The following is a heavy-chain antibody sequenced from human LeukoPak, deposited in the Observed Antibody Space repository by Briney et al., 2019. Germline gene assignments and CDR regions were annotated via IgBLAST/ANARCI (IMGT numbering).Heavy chain of an antibody. V-gene: IGHV4-59*01. J-gene: IGHJ4*02. CDR1: GGSISSYY. Sequence: SETLSLTCTVSGGSISSYYWSWIRQPPGKGLEWIGYNYYSGSTNYNPSLKSRVTISVDTSKNQFSLKLSSVTAADTAVYYCARAPRYCSGGSCPGLFDYWGQGTLVTVSS. D-gene: IGHD2-15*01. CDR2: NYYSGST. CDR3: ARAPRYCSGGSCPGLFDY.